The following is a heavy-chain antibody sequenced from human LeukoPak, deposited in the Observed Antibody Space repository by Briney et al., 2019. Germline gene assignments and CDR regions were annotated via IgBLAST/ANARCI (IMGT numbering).Heavy chain of an antibody. Sequence: GGSLRLSCAASGFTFSSYAMHWVRQAPGKGLEWVAVISYDGSNKYYADSVKGRFTFSRDNSKNTLYLQMNSLRAEDTAVYYCAREGQWLPTGYWGQGTLVTVSS. CDR3: AREGQWLPTGY. CDR1: GFTFSSYA. D-gene: IGHD6-19*01. CDR2: ISYDGSNK. J-gene: IGHJ4*02. V-gene: IGHV3-30-3*01.